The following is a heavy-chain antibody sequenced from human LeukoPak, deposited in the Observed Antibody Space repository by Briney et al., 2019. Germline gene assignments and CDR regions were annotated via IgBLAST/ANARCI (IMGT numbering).Heavy chain of an antibody. V-gene: IGHV3-23*01. J-gene: IGHJ3*02. CDR3: AKDRDYDILTGYYTEYAFDI. D-gene: IGHD3-9*01. CDR1: GFTFSSYA. Sequence: GGSLRLSCAASGFTFSSYAMSWARQAPGKGLEWVSAISGSGGSTYYADSVKGRFTISRDNSKNTLYLQMNSLRAEDTAVYYCAKDRDYDILTGYYTEYAFDIWGQGTMVTVSS. CDR2: ISGSGGST.